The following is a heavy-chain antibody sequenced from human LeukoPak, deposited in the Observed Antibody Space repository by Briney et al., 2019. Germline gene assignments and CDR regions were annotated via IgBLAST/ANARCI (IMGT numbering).Heavy chain of an antibody. V-gene: IGHV3-23*01. D-gene: IGHD3-10*01. J-gene: IGHJ6*03. CDR1: GFTFSSYG. Sequence: GGSLRLSCAASGFTFSSYGMSWVRQAPGKGLEWVSAISGSGGSTYYADSVKGRFTISRDNSKNTLYLQMNSLRAEDTAVYYCAKSGIYYYYYMDVWGKGTTVTISS. CDR3: AKSGIYYYYYMDV. CDR2: ISGSGGST.